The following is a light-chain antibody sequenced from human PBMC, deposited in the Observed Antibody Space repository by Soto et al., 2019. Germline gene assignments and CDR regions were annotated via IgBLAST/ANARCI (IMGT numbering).Light chain of an antibody. V-gene: IGLV1-40*01. CDR2: GND. Sequence: QSVLTQPPSVSGAPGQGVTISCTGSSSNIGAGYDVHWYQQLPGAAPKLLIFGNDNRPSGVPDRFSGSRSGTSASLAITGLQAEDEADYYCQSYDRSLSGSLFGAGTKLTVL. CDR3: QSYDRSLSGSL. J-gene: IGLJ1*01. CDR1: SSNIGAGYD.